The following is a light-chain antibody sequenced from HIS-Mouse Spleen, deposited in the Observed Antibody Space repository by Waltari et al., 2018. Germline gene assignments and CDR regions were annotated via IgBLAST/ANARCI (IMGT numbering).Light chain of an antibody. J-gene: IGKJ1*01. Sequence: EIVMTQSPATLSVSPGGRATLSCRSSQIVSSNLAWYQQKPGQVPRLLIYGASTRATGIPARFSGSGSGTEFTLTISSMQSEDFAVYYCQQYNNWPPWTFGQGTKVEIK. CDR3: QQYNNWPPWT. CDR2: GAS. V-gene: IGKV3-15*01. CDR1: QIVSSN.